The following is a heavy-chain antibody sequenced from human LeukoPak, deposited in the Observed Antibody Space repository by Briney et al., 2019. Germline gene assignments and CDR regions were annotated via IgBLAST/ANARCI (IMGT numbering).Heavy chain of an antibody. D-gene: IGHD3-3*01. CDR3: ARSQYSDFWSGNPKSPYYFDS. J-gene: IGHJ4*02. CDR2: INPNTGGT. CDR1: GYTFTGYY. Sequence: ASVKVSCKAPGYTFTGYYMHWVRQAPGQGLEWMGWINPNTGGTNYAQKFQGRVTVTRDTSISTAYMELSRLRSDDTAVYYCARSQYSDFWSGNPKSPYYFDSWGQGTLVTVSS. V-gene: IGHV1-2*02.